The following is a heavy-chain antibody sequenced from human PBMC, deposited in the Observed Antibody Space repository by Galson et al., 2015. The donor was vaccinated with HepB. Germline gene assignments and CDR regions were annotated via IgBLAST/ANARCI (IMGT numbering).Heavy chain of an antibody. CDR1: GGTFSSYA. CDR3: ARQLKCHGGSGGSCHHIYLDV. Sequence: QSGAEVKKPGASVKVSCKASGGTFSSYAISWVRQAPGQGLEWMGGIIPIFGTANYAQKFQGRVTITADESTSTAYMELSSLRSEDTAVYYCARQLKCHGGSGGSCHHIYLDVWGKGTTVTVSS. J-gene: IGHJ6*03. D-gene: IGHD2-15*01. CDR2: IIPIFGTA. V-gene: IGHV1-69*13.